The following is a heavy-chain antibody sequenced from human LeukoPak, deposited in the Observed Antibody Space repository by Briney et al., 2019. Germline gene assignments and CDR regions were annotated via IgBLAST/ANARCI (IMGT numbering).Heavy chain of an antibody. CDR3: VRGGETGFDY. J-gene: IGHJ4*02. D-gene: IGHD3-10*01. V-gene: IGHV3-13*01. Sequence: GGSLRLSRAASGFTFSRYDMHWVRQATGKGLEWVSGISSAGDTFYVASVMGRFTSYRENAKNSLYLQMNSLRAGDTAVYYCVRGGETGFDYWGQGTLVTVSS. CDR1: GFTFSRYD. CDR2: ISSAGDT.